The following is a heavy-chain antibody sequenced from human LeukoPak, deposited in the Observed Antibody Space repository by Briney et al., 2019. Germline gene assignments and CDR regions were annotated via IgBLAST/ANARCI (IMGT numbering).Heavy chain of an antibody. J-gene: IGHJ4*02. Sequence: PGGSLRLSCAASGFTFSSYEMNWVRQAPGKGLERVSYISSSGSTIYYADSVKGRFTISRDNAKNSLYLQMNSLRAEDTAVYYCARDGEYCSGGSCYSTFFDYWGQGTLVTVSS. CDR3: ARDGEYCSGGSCYSTFFDY. D-gene: IGHD2-15*01. CDR1: GFTFSSYE. CDR2: ISSSGSTI. V-gene: IGHV3-48*03.